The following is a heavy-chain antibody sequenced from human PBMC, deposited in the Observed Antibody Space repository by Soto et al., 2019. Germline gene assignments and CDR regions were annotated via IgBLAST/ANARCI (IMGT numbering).Heavy chain of an antibody. V-gene: IGHV3-53*02. J-gene: IGHJ5*02. D-gene: IGHD6-19*01. CDR3: ASLAVAEGFDP. CDR2: IHADGSS. Sequence: EVLLVETGGGLIQPGGSLRLSCAASGFSVSLNYMSWVRQAPGKGLEWVSIIHADGSSYYADSVKGRFTISRDNSKNTVYLQMNSLRDEDTAVYYCASLAVAEGFDPWDQGTLVTVSS. CDR1: GFSVSLNY.